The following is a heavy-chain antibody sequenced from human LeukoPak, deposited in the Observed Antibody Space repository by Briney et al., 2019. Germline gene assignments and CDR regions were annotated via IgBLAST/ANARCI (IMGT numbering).Heavy chain of an antibody. CDR3: ARSLVTRITFDY. CDR2: IYYSGST. CDR1: GGSISSGDYY. J-gene: IGHJ4*02. Sequence: PSQTLSLTCTVSGGSISSGDYYWSWIRQPPGKGLEWIGYIYYSGSTYYNPSLKSRVTISVDTSKNQFSLKLSSVTAADTAVYYCARSLVTRITFDYWGQGTLVTVSP. V-gene: IGHV4-30-4*01. D-gene: IGHD2-21*02.